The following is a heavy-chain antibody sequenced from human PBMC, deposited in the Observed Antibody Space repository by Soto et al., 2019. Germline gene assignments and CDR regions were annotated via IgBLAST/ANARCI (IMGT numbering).Heavy chain of an antibody. J-gene: IGHJ4*02. CDR2: IYYSGST. V-gene: IGHV4-39*01. D-gene: IGHD5-12*01. CDR3: ARPDGYNYSFDY. CDR1: GGSISSSSYY. Sequence: SETLSLTCTVSGGSISSSSYYWGWIRQPPGKGLEWIGSIYYSGSTYYNPSLKSRVTISVDTSKNQFSLKLSSVTAADTAVYYCARPDGYNYSFDYWGQGTLATVSS.